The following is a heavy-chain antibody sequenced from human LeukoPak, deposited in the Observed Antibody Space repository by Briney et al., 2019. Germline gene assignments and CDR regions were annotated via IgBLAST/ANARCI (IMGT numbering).Heavy chain of an antibody. D-gene: IGHD1-26*01. CDR2: ISGSGGST. CDR3: AKAMGATLFDY. V-gene: IGHV3-23*01. CDR1: GFTFSSYA. J-gene: IGHJ4*02. Sequence: GGSLRLSCAASGFTFSSYAMSWVRQAPGKGLEWVSGISGSGGSTYYADSVKGRFTISRDNSRSTLCLQMNSLRAGDTAVYYCAKAMGATLFDYWGQGTLVTVSS.